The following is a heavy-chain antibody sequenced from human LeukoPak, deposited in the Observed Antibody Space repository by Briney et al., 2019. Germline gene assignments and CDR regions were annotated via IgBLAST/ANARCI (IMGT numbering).Heavy chain of an antibody. CDR1: GGSFSGYY. J-gene: IGHJ6*02. D-gene: IGHD6-19*01. Sequence: PSETLSLTCAVYGGSFSGYYWSWIRQPPGKGLEWIGEINHSGSTNYNPSLKSRVTISVDTSKNQFSLKLSSVTAADTAAYYCARKIRAYSSGGYYYYYGMDVWGQGTTVTVSS. V-gene: IGHV4-34*01. CDR2: INHSGST. CDR3: ARKIRAYSSGGYYYYYGMDV.